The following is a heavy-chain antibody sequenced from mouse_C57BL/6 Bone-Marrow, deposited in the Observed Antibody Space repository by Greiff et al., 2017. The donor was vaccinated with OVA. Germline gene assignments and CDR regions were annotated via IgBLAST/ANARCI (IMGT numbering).Heavy chain of an antibody. D-gene: IGHD4-1*02. CDR1: GYSITSGYY. V-gene: IGHV3-6*01. CDR2: ISYDGSN. J-gene: IGHJ2*01. Sequence: EVQLQESGPGLVKPSQSLSLTCSVTGYSITSGYYWNWIRQFPGNKLEWMGYISYDGSNNYNPSLKNRISITRDTSKNQFFLKLNSVTTEDTATYYCARALNWCFDYWGQGTTLTVSS. CDR3: ARALNWCFDY.